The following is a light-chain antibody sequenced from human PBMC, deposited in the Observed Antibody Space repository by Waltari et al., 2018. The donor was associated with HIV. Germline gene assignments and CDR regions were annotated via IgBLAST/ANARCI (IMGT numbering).Light chain of an antibody. CDR1: AGVVTRGHC. CDR3: LLSFDGDRR. CDR2: AST. J-gene: IGLJ2*01. V-gene: IGLV7-46*01. Sequence: QPVVTQEPSLTVSPGGTVTLTCASSAGVVTRGHCPHWFQQRPGQAPKTLIFASTIRYWWTPGRFSGSLLGDKAALTLTGAQIEDEADYYCLLSFDGDRRFGGGTKLTVL.